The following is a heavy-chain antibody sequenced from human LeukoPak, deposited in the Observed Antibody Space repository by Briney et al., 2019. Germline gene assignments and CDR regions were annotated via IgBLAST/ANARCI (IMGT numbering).Heavy chain of an antibody. CDR3: AIGLAGRISPFGLDV. CDR2: IYHSGST. D-gene: IGHD2-21*01. J-gene: IGHJ6*02. Sequence: SETLSLTRAVSGVSISSGDNSWSWIRQPPGKGLEWIGYIYHSGSTYYNPSLKSRVTISRDRSKNQFSLKLTSVTAADTAVYYCAIGLAGRISPFGLDVWGQGTTVTVSS. CDR1: GVSISSGDNS. V-gene: IGHV4-30-2*01.